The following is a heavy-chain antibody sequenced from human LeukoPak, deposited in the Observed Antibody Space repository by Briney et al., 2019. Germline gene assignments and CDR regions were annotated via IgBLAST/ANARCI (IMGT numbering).Heavy chain of an antibody. J-gene: IGHJ5*02. V-gene: IGHV1-18*01. CDR2: ISANNGNT. D-gene: IGHD2-2*01. CDR1: GYNFGIFG. CDR3: ARVGVVVPSAWFDP. Sequence: ASVKVSCKAFGYNFGIFGISWVRQAPGQGLEWKGWISANNGNTKYAQSLQGRVTMTTDTSTSTAYMELRSLRSDDTAVYYCARVGVVVPSAWFDPWGQGTLVTVSS.